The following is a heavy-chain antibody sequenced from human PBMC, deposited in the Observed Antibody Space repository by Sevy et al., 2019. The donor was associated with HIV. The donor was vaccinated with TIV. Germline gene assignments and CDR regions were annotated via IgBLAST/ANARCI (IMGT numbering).Heavy chain of an antibody. CDR3: ARDLNYGDRRAFDI. CDR1: GGSITSYY. Sequence: SETLSLTCTVSGGSITSYYWSWIRQPPGKGLEWIGYIYYSGNTNYNPSLKSQVTISVDTSKNQFSLKLSSVTAADTALYHCARDLNYGDRRAFDIWGQGTMVTVSS. V-gene: IGHV4-59*13. CDR2: IYYSGNT. J-gene: IGHJ3*02. D-gene: IGHD4-17*01.